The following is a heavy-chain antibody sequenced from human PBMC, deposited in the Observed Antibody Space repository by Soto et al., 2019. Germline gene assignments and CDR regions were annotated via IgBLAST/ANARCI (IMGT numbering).Heavy chain of an antibody. J-gene: IGHJ4*02. Sequence: ASVKVSCKASGGTFSSYAISWVRQAPGQGLEWMGGIIPIFGTANYAQKFQGRVTITADESTRTAYMELSSLRSEDTAVYYCARGVEYSSSSPLDYWGQGTLVTVSS. CDR1: GGTFSSYA. D-gene: IGHD6-6*01. CDR3: ARGVEYSSSSPLDY. CDR2: IIPIFGTA. V-gene: IGHV1-69*13.